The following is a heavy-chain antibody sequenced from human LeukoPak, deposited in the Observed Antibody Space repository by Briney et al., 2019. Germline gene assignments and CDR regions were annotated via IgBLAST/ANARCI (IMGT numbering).Heavy chain of an antibody. CDR1: GFTFSSYA. CDR2: ISGSGGST. Sequence: TGGSLRLSCAASGFTFSSYAMSWVRQAPGKGLEWVSAISGSGGSTYYADSVKGRFTISRDNSKNTLYLQMNSLRAEDTAVYYCAKSRRIQLWLDAFDIWGQGTMVTVSS. V-gene: IGHV3-23*01. J-gene: IGHJ3*02. CDR3: AKSRRIQLWLDAFDI. D-gene: IGHD5-18*01.